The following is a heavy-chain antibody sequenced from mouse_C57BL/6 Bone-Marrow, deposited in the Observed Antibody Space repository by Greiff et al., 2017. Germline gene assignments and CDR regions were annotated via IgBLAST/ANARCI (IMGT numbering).Heavy chain of an antibody. CDR2: IRNKANNHAT. J-gene: IGHJ3*01. CDR1: GFTFSDAW. Sequence: EVKVVESGGGLVQPGGSMKLSCAASGFTFSDAWMDWVRQSPEKGLEWVAEIRNKANNHATYYAESVKGRFTISRDDSKSSVYLQMYSLRAEDTGIYYCTFYYGYVPFAYWGQGTLVTVSA. V-gene: IGHV6-6*01. D-gene: IGHD2-2*01. CDR3: TFYYGYVPFAY.